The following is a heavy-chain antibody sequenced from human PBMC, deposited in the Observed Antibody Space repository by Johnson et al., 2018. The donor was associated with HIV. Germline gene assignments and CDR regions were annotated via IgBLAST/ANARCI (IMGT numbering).Heavy chain of an antibody. Sequence: QVQLVESGGGVVQPGGSLRLSCAASGFTFSSYGMHWVRQAPGKGLEWVAVISHDENYKYYADSVKGRFTISRDNAKNSLYLQMNSLRAEDTAVYYCASLYYNFWSGYSSSGWSHAFDIWGQGTMVTVSS. J-gene: IGHJ3*02. CDR3: ASLYYNFWSGYSSSGWSHAFDI. CDR1: GFTFSSYG. V-gene: IGHV3-30*19. D-gene: IGHD3-3*01. CDR2: ISHDENYK.